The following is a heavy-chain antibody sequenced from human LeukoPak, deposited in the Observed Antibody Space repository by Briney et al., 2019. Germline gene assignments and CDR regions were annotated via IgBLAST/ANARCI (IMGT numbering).Heavy chain of an antibody. CDR2: FYHSGIT. J-gene: IGHJ4*02. CDR3: AKPFGFLEWLYGGYFDS. CDR1: GYSISSGYF. Sequence: SETLSLTCTVSGYSISSGYFWGWIRQPPGKGLEWIGSFYHSGITYYNPSLKSRVTISVEMSKNQFSLKLSSVTAADTAVYYCAKPFGFLEWLYGGYFDSWGQGTLVTVSS. V-gene: IGHV4-38-2*02. D-gene: IGHD3-3*01.